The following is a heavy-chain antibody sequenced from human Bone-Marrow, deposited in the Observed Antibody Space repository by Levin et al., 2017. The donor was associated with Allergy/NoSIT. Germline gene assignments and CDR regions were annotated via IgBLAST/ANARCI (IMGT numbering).Heavy chain of an antibody. CDR1: GFTFTTYG. CDR3: ARGHFPYYYYGMDV. J-gene: IGHJ6*02. Sequence: GESLKISCQASGFTFTTYGLTWVRQAPGRGLEWLGWVSAYSGNTNYALNLQDRVTMTTDTATKPAYMELSSLRSDDTAIYYCARGHFPYYYYGMDVWGQGTTVVVSS. V-gene: IGHV1-18*01. CDR2: VSAYSGNT.